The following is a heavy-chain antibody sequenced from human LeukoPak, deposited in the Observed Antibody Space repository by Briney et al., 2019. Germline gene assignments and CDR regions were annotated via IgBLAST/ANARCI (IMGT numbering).Heavy chain of an antibody. V-gene: IGHV4-59*01. CDR1: GGSISSYY. J-gene: IGHJ6*02. CDR2: IYYSGST. CDR3: ARLSPGGSGTPYGMDV. D-gene: IGHD3-10*01. Sequence: SETLSLTCTVSGGSISSYYWSWIRQPPGKGLEWIGYIYYSGSTNYNPSLKSRVTISVDTSKNQFSLKLSSVTAADTAVYYCARLSPGGSGTPYGMDVWGQGTTVTVSS.